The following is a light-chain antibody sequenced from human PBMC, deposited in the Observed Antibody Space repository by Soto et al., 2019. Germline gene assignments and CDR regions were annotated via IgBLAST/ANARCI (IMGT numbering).Light chain of an antibody. CDR1: SSDVGGYNF. V-gene: IGLV2-14*01. Sequence: QSALTQPASVSGSPGQSITISCTGTSSDVGGYNFVSWYQHHPGKAPKLMIYEVNNRPSGVSNHFSGSKSGNTASLTISGLQAVDEADYYCSSYTTSSTYVFGTGTKVTVL. CDR2: EVN. J-gene: IGLJ1*01. CDR3: SSYTTSSTYV.